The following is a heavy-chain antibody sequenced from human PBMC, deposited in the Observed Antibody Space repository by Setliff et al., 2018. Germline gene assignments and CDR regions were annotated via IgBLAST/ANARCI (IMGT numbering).Heavy chain of an antibody. J-gene: IGHJ6*03. V-gene: IGHV4-59*08. CDR1: GVSISSYY. CDR3: ARESYYYYMDV. CDR2: IQKSGST. Sequence: SETLSLTCNVSGVSISSYYWSWIRQPPGKGLESIGYIQKSGSTNYNPSLMSRVSISVDTSKNQFSLKLSSVTAADTAVYYCARESYYYYMDVWGKGTTVTVSS.